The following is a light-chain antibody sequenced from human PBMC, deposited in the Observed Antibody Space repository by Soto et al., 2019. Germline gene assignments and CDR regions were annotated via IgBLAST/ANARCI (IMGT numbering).Light chain of an antibody. CDR1: QSFSSTY. V-gene: IGKV3D-20*02. J-gene: IGKJ5*01. Sequence: EIVLTQSPGTLSLYPGERATLSCRASQSFSSTYLAWYQQKPGQAPRLLIYGASSRAAGVPDRFSGSGSGTDFTLTISRLEPEDFAVYYCQQRSNWPRITFGQGTRLEIK. CDR2: GAS. CDR3: QQRSNWPRIT.